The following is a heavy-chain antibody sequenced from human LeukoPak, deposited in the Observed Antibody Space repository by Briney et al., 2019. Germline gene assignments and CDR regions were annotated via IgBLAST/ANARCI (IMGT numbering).Heavy chain of an antibody. V-gene: IGHV3-15*01. CDR3: KTGFVEYPNWFDP. Sequence: RGSLRLSCAESAFTFSNAWMSWVRQAPEKGLEWVGRIKSKTDGGTTDYAARVKGRFTMSRDNSKHTLYLQMNSLKTEDTAVYYCKTGFVEYPNWFDPWGQGTLVTVSS. D-gene: IGHD3-10*01. CDR2: IKSKTDGGTT. CDR1: AFTFSNAW. J-gene: IGHJ5*02.